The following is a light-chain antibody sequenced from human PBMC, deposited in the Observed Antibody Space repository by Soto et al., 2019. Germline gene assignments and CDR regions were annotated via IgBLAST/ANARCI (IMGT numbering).Light chain of an antibody. Sequence: EIVLTQSPGTLCLSPGERATLSCRASQSVSNNYLAWYQQKPGQAPRLLIYGASNRVTGIPDRFSGSGSGTDFTLTISRLEPEDFAVYYCQQYSASPRTFGQGTKVDIK. CDR3: QQYSASPRT. V-gene: IGKV3-20*01. CDR1: QSVSNNY. J-gene: IGKJ1*01. CDR2: GAS.